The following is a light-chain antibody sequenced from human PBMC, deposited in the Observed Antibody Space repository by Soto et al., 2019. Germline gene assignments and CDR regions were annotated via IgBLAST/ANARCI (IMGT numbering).Light chain of an antibody. CDR1: QHIASY. J-gene: IGKJ3*01. Sequence: DIQMSQSPSSVSASVGDRVNISCRASQHIASYLAWYHQAPGKAPKLLIHGASSLYRGVASRFSGGGTGADFTLTISSLQPEDFGSYFCQQTTAFPRTFGPGTRVDVK. CDR2: GAS. V-gene: IGKV1-12*01. CDR3: QQTTAFPRT.